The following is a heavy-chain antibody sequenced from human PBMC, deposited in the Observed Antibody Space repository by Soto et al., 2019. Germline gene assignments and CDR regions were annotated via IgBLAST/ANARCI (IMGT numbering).Heavy chain of an antibody. Sequence: GGSLMLSFAASGFPFSSYWIHCVRQAPGKGLVWVSRINSDGSSTSYADSVKGRFTISRGNAKNTLYLQMNSLRAEDTAVYYCASGYSSGTTTRVIPHSYWGQGTLVTVSS. V-gene: IGHV3-74*01. J-gene: IGHJ4*02. CDR3: ASGYSSGTTTRVIPHSY. CDR1: GFPFSSYW. D-gene: IGHD6-19*01. CDR2: INSDGSST.